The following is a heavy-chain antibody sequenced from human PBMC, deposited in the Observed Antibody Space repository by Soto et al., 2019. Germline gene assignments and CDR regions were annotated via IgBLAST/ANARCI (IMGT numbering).Heavy chain of an antibody. CDR2: IIPIFATA. CDR3: ARVGDYGSGSYYDY. Sequence: QVQLVQSGAEVKKPGSSVKVSCKASGGTFSKYAINWVRQAPGQRLQWLGGIIPIFATASYAPNFQGRVTITADESTTTAYMELSSLRFEDTAVYFCARVGDYGSGSYYDYWGQGTLITVSS. CDR1: GGTFSKYA. J-gene: IGHJ4*02. V-gene: IGHV1-69*01. D-gene: IGHD3-10*01.